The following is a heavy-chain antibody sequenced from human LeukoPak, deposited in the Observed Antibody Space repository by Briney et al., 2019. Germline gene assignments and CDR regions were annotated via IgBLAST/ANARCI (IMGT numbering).Heavy chain of an antibody. Sequence: GGSLRLSCAASGFTFSSYTMNWVRQAPGKGPEWVSSITSSSSYIYYADSVKGRFTISRDNARNSLYLQMNSLKTEDTAVYYCARAPDYYDSSGYLHWGQGTLVTVSS. D-gene: IGHD3-22*01. CDR2: ITSSSSYI. J-gene: IGHJ4*02. CDR3: ARAPDYYDSSGYLH. CDR1: GFTFSSYT. V-gene: IGHV3-21*04.